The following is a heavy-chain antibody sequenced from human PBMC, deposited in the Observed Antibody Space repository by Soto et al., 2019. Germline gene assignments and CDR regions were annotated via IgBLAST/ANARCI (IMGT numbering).Heavy chain of an antibody. J-gene: IGHJ5*02. CDR1: GYTFTSCG. CDR2: ISAYNGNT. D-gene: IGHD3-10*01. V-gene: IGHV1-18*01. CDR3: ARDLFYHGSGSYPWFDP. Sequence: ASVKVSCKASGYTFTSCGISWVRQAPGQGLEWMGWISAYNGNTNYAQKLQGRVTMTTDTSTSTAYMELRSLRSDDTAVYYCARDLFYHGSGSYPWFDPWGQGTLVTVSS.